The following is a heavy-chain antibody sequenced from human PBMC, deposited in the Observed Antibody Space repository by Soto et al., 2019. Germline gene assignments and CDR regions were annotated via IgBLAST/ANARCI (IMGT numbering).Heavy chain of an antibody. CDR3: ARDRAVNAAAGTRARGYGMDV. CDR2: IWYDGSNK. D-gene: IGHD6-13*01. CDR1: GFTFSSYG. Sequence: QVQLVESGGGVVQPGRSLRLSCAASGFTFSSYGMHWVRQAPGKGLEWVAVIWYDGSNKYYADSVKGRFTISRDNSKNTLYLQMNSLRAEDTAVYYCARDRAVNAAAGTRARGYGMDVWGQGTTVTVSS. V-gene: IGHV3-33*01. J-gene: IGHJ6*02.